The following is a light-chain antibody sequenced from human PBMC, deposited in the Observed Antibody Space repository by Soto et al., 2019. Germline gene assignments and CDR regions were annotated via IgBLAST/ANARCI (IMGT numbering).Light chain of an antibody. CDR1: SNDVGSYNL. CDR3: CSYAGSSTVV. CDR2: GVN. V-gene: IGLV2-23*02. Sequence: SALTQPASVSGAPGQSITISCTGTSNDVGSYNLVSWYQQHPGKAPKLMIYGVNKGPSGVSNRFTGSKSGNTASLTISGLQAEDEADYYCCSYAGSSTVVFGGGTKVTVL. J-gene: IGLJ2*01.